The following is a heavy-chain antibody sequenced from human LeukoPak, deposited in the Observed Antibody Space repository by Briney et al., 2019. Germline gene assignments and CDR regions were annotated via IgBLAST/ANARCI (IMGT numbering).Heavy chain of an antibody. D-gene: IGHD6-19*01. CDR1: GFTFSSYA. J-gene: IGHJ4*02. CDR2: ISYDGSNK. V-gene: IGHV3-30*04. CDR3: AKDRPLYSSGLMIDY. Sequence: GGSLRLSCAASGFTFSSYAMHWVRQAPGKGLEWVAVISYDGSNKYYADSVKGRFTISRDNSKNTLYLQMNSLRAEDTAVYYCAKDRPLYSSGLMIDYWGQGTLVTVSS.